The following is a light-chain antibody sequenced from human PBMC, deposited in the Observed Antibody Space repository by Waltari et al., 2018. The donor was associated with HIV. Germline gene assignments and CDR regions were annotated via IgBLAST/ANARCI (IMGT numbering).Light chain of an antibody. V-gene: IGLV3-21*04. J-gene: IGLJ2*01. Sequence: SYVLTQPPSVSVAPGKTARITCGGNNIASKSVHWYQHKPGQAPALVISDDSDRPSGSPERFSGSNSGNTATLTISRVEAGDEADYYCQVWDSSGDHPLFGGGTKLTVL. CDR3: QVWDSSGDHPL. CDR2: DDS. CDR1: NIASKS.